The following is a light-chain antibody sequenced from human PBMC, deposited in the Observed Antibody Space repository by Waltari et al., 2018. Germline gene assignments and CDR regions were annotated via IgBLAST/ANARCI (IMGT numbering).Light chain of an antibody. CDR2: GAS. CDR1: QSLINKF. Sequence: EIVLTQSPGTLSLSPGERATLSCRASQSLINKFLAWYQHKPGQAPGLRRYGASNRATGIPDRFSGSGSVSDFTLTISRLDPEDFAVYFCHQYGTSEYSFGQGTKLESK. CDR3: HQYGTSEYS. J-gene: IGKJ2*03. V-gene: IGKV3-20*01.